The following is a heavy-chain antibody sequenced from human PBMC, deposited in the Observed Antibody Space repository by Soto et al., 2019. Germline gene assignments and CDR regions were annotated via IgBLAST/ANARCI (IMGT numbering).Heavy chain of an antibody. J-gene: IGHJ4*02. Sequence: QVQLVQSGAEVKKPGSSVKVSCKASGGTFSSYTISWVRQAPGQGLEWMGRIIPILGIANYAQKFQGRVTITADKSTSTAYIELSSLRSEDTAVYYCARTQDYYDSSGYQVDYWGQGTLVTVSS. CDR2: IIPILGIA. CDR1: GGTFSSYT. D-gene: IGHD3-22*01. CDR3: ARTQDYYDSSGYQVDY. V-gene: IGHV1-69*02.